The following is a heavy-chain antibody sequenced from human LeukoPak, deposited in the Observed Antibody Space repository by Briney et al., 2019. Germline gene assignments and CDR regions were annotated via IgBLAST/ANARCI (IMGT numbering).Heavy chain of an antibody. Sequence: KPGGSLRLSCAASGFTFSNAWMRWVRQAPGKGLEWVGRIKSKTDGGTTDYAAPVKGIFTISRDDSKNTLFLRMNSLRTEDTAVYYCTTDRYYDAAYTTWGQGTLVTVSS. CDR1: GFTFSNAW. CDR2: IKSKTDGGTT. V-gene: IGHV3-15*01. D-gene: IGHD3-22*01. J-gene: IGHJ4*02. CDR3: TTDRYYDAAYTT.